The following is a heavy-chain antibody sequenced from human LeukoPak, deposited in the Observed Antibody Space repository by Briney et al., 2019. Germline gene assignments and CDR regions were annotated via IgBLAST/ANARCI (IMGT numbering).Heavy chain of an antibody. CDR2: ISWNSGSI. Sequence: GGSLRLSCAASGFTFDDYAMHWVRQAPGKGLEWVSGISWNSGSIGYADSVKGRFTISRDNAKNSLYLQMDSLRAEDMALYYCAKGQLGFNYYMDVWGKGTTVTVSS. V-gene: IGHV3-9*03. CDR1: GFTFDDYA. D-gene: IGHD2-2*01. J-gene: IGHJ6*03. CDR3: AKGQLGFNYYMDV.